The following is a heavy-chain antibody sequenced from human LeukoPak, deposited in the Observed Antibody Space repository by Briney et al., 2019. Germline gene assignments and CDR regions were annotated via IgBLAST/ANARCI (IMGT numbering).Heavy chain of an antibody. CDR1: GYSFTSYW. J-gene: IGHJ4*02. D-gene: IGHD3-9*01. CDR2: IYPGDSDT. Sequence: GESLKISCKGSGYSFTSYWIGWMRQMPGKGLGWMGIIYPGDSDTRYSPSFQGQVTISADKSISTAYLQWSSLKASDTAMYYCARANFDWLSYFDYWGQGTLVTVSS. V-gene: IGHV5-51*01. CDR3: ARANFDWLSYFDY.